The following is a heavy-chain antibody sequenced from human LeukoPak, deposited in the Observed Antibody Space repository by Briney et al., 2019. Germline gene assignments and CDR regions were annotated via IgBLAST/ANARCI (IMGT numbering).Heavy chain of an antibody. CDR3: AKSHNNWGFQLDY. D-gene: IGHD7-27*01. V-gene: IGHV3-23*01. CDR1: GFTFSNAW. Sequence: GGSLRLSCAASGFTFSNAWMSWVRQAPGKGLEWVSAISGSGGSTYYADSVKGRFTISRDNSKNALYLQMNSLRAEDTAVYYCAKSHNNWGFQLDYWGQGTLVTVSS. J-gene: IGHJ4*02. CDR2: ISGSGGST.